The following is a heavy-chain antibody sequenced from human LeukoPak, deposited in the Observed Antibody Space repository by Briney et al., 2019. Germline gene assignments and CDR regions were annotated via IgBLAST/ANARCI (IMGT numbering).Heavy chain of an antibody. V-gene: IGHV4-59*12. Sequence: SETLSLTCTVSGDSMSDYFWTWIRQPPGKGLEWIGYAADSGSTNYNPSLKSRVTISVDKSKNQFSLKLSSVTAADTAVYYCAREGYGSGSYYNRERRRYFDYWGQGTLVTVSS. D-gene: IGHD3-10*01. CDR3: AREGYGSGSYYNRERRRYFDY. J-gene: IGHJ4*02. CDR1: GDSMSDYF. CDR2: AADSGST.